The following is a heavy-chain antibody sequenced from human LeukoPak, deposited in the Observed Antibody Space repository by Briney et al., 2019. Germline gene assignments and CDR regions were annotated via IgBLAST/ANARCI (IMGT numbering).Heavy chain of an antibody. Sequence: GGSLRLSCAASGFTVSGNYMSWVRQAPGKGLEWLSIICSGDSTYYADSVKGRFTISRDNSKNTLYLQMNSLSAEDTAVYYCARVFWEKDGFIGAFDIWGQGTMVTVSS. D-gene: IGHD3-3*01. CDR2: ICSGDST. V-gene: IGHV3-66*01. CDR3: ARVFWEKDGFIGAFDI. J-gene: IGHJ3*02. CDR1: GFTVSGNY.